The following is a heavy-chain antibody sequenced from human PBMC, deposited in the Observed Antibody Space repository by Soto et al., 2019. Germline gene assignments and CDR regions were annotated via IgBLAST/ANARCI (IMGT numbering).Heavy chain of an antibody. CDR3: AKDLVFYGDHEAPLDPMDV. Sequence: QVQLVESGGGVVQPGRSLRLSCAVSGFTFSSYGTHWVRQAPDKGLEWVAVISYDGSNKYYADSVKGRFTISRDNSKNTLYLQMNSLRTEDTGVYYCAKDLVFYGDHEAPLDPMDVWGQGTTVTVSS. D-gene: IGHD4-17*01. CDR1: GFTFSSYG. J-gene: IGHJ6*02. CDR2: ISYDGSNK. V-gene: IGHV3-30*18.